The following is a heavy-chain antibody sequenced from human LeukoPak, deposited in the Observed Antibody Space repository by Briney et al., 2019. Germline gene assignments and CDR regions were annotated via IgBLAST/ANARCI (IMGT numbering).Heavy chain of an antibody. CDR1: GGSISSSSYY. V-gene: IGHV4-39*01. CDR2: IYYSGST. CDR3: ASQDERITMVRGAIRFDY. D-gene: IGHD3-10*01. J-gene: IGHJ4*02. Sequence: PSEALSLTCTVSGGSISSSSYYWGWIRQPPGEGLEWIGSIYYSGSTYYNPSLKSRVTISVDTSKNQFSLKLSSVTAADTAVYYCASQDERITMVRGAIRFDYWGQGTLVTVSS.